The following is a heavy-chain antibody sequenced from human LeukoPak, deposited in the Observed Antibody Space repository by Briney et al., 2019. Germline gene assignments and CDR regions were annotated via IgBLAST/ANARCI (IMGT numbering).Heavy chain of an antibody. D-gene: IGHD3-10*01. V-gene: IGHV3-23*01. CDR2: ISNSDGST. Sequence: PGGSLRLSCATSGFSFSSHDMNWVRQAPGQGLEWVSGISNSDGSTYNADSVKGRFIISRDDSKNTLYLQMNSLRAEDTAVYYCARDYYDSGSYGGISFDYWGQGTLVTVSS. CDR3: ARDYYDSGSYGGISFDY. J-gene: IGHJ4*02. CDR1: GFSFSSHD.